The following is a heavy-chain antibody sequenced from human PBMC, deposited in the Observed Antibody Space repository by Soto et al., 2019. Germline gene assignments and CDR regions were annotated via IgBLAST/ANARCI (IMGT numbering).Heavy chain of an antibody. Sequence: LRLSCADSGVTFRNYAMTWVRQAPGRGLEWVSTISASSSSRYYSDSVKGRFTISRDNFKNTLYLQMNSLRVEDTALYYCARLSGYEWDNRFDLWGQGTQVTVSS. CDR3: ARLSGYEWDNRFDL. CDR2: ISASSSSR. CDR1: GVTFRNYA. V-gene: IGHV3-23*01. D-gene: IGHD5-12*01. J-gene: IGHJ5*02.